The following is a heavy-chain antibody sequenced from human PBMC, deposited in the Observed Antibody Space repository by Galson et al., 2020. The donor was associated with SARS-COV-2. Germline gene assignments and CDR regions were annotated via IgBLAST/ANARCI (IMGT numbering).Heavy chain of an antibody. CDR3: ARGRQIFWFGEGKDAFLI. Sequence: GSLRLSCAASGFNFNNYGLHWVRQAPGRGLEWLAVISYEGSKKFYADSLMGRFTISRDNSRNTLYLQINSVTSEDTALYYCARGRQIFWFGEGKDAFLIWGQGTKVSVSS. J-gene: IGHJ3*02. V-gene: IGHV3-30*04. D-gene: IGHD3-10*01. CDR1: GFNFNNYG. CDR2: ISYEGSKK.